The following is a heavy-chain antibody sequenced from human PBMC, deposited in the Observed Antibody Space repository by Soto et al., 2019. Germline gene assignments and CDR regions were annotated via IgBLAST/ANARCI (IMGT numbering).Heavy chain of an antibody. CDR1: GFMFSNHG. Sequence: GGSLRLSCAASGFMFSNHGMHWVRQAPGKGLEWVAVIWSDGNNRYYADSVKGRFTISRDNSKNTLYLQMNSLRAEDTAVYYCVRDRAGAQYGLEVWGQGTTVNVSS. D-gene: IGHD1-26*01. CDR3: VRDRAGAQYGLEV. V-gene: IGHV3-33*01. J-gene: IGHJ6*02. CDR2: IWSDGNNR.